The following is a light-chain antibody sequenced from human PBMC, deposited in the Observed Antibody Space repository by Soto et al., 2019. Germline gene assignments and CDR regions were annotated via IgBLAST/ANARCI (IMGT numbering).Light chain of an antibody. CDR1: QSISST. CDR2: GAS. J-gene: IGKJ5*01. CDR3: QQRSSWIT. V-gene: IGKV3-15*01. Sequence: EIVMTQSPATLSVSPGERATLSCRASQSISSTLAWYQQKPGQAPRLLISGASTRATGIPARFSGSGSGTEFTLTISSLQSEDFAVYYCQQRSSWITFGQGTRLEIK.